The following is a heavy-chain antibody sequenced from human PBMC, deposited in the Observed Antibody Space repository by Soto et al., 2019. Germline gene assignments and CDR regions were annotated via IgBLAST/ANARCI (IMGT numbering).Heavy chain of an antibody. Sequence: SGPTLVNPKHTLILTFSFSVFSLSLKLISLILIRHPPGKALEFLALIDCDEDNFYSPSLRTRLTVSKDTSKSQVVLTLTNVDPVETDTYYCTRSTKWKYEYYFDYWGKGTMVNVSS. D-gene: IGHD1-7*01. V-gene: IGHV2-70*01. CDR1: VFSLSLKLIS. J-gene: IGHJ4*02. CDR2: IDCDEDN. CDR3: TRSTKWKYEYYFDY.